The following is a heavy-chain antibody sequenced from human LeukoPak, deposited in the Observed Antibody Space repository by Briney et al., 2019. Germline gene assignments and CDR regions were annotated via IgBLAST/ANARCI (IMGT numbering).Heavy chain of an antibody. Sequence: SETLSLTCAVYGVSFSGYYWSWIRQPPGKGLEWIGEINHSGSTNYNPSLKSRVTISVDTSKNQFSLKLSSVTAADTAVYYCARGYDFWSGKIPGDYWGQGTLVTVSS. CDR2: INHSGST. CDR1: GVSFSGYY. CDR3: ARGYDFWSGKIPGDY. J-gene: IGHJ4*02. V-gene: IGHV4-34*01. D-gene: IGHD3-3*01.